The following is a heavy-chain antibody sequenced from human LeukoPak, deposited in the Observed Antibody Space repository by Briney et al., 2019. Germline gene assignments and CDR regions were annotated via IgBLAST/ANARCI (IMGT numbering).Heavy chain of an antibody. CDR3: ASPHSYEYYFDY. Sequence: SVKVSCKASGGTFSSYAISWVRQAPGQGLEWMGGIIPIFGTANYAQKFQGRVTITTDESTSTAYLELSSLRSEDTAVYYCASPHSYEYYFDYWGQGTLVTVSS. V-gene: IGHV1-69*05. CDR1: GGTFSSYA. D-gene: IGHD5-12*01. CDR2: IIPIFGTA. J-gene: IGHJ4*02.